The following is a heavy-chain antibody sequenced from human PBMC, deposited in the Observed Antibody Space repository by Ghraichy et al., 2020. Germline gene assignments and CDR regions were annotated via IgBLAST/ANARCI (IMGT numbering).Heavy chain of an antibody. CDR2: ISSSSSTI. Sequence: GGSLRLSCAASGFTFSSYSMNWVRQAPGKGLEWVSYISSSSSTIYYADSVKGRFTISRDNAKNSLYLQMNSLRAEDTAVYYCARDLVRSSYDFDGRGRDYYYGMDVWGQGTTVTVSS. V-gene: IGHV3-48*01. D-gene: IGHD1-26*01. CDR1: GFTFSSYS. J-gene: IGHJ6*02. CDR3: ARDLVRSSYDFDGRGRDYYYGMDV.